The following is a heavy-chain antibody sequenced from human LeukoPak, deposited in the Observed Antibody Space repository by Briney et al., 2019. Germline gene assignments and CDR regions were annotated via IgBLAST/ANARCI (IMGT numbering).Heavy chain of an antibody. D-gene: IGHD6-19*01. CDR3: AKDPHPYSSGWYGWWDY. J-gene: IGHJ4*02. CDR2: ISGDGRDT. Sequence: QPGGSLRLSCAASGFSFSSFGMSWVRQAPGRGLQWVSSISGDGRDTFYADSVKGRFTISRDNSKNTLYLQMSSLRAEDTAVYYCAKDPHPYSSGWYGWWDYWGQGTLVTVSS. CDR1: GFSFSSFG. V-gene: IGHV3-23*01.